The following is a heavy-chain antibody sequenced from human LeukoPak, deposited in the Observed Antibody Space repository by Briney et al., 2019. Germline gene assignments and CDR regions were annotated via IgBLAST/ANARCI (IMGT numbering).Heavy chain of an antibody. CDR1: GGSISSSSDY. CDR2: IYYSGST. J-gene: IGHJ4*02. Sequence: SETLSLTCTVSGGSISSSSDYWGWIRQPPGKALAWIGSIYYSGSTYYNPSLKSRVTISVDTSKNQFSLKLSSVTAADTAVYYCARQWLDTIFGVPTGGYFDYWGQGTLVTVSS. V-gene: IGHV4-39*01. D-gene: IGHD3-3*01. CDR3: ARQWLDTIFGVPTGGYFDY.